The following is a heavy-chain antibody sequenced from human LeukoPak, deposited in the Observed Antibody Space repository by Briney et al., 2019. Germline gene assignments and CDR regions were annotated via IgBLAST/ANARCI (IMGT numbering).Heavy chain of an antibody. J-gene: IGHJ4*02. CDR1: GFTFSSYS. CDR3: ARDPWGIAVADDY. D-gene: IGHD6-19*01. CDR2: ISSSSSYV. V-gene: IGHV3-21*01. Sequence: GGSLRLSCAASGFTFSSYSMNWVRQAPGKGLEWVSSISSSSSYVYCADSVKGRFTISRDNAKNSLYLQMNSLRAEDTAVYYCARDPWGIAVADDYWGQGTLVTVSS.